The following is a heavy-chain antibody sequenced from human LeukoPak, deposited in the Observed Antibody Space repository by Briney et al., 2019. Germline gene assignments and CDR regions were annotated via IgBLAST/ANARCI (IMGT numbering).Heavy chain of an antibody. CDR3: ARRQPLRYLDF. CDR1: GYTFTGYY. D-gene: IGHD3-9*01. Sequence: ASVKVSCKASGYTFTGYYMHWVRQAPGQGLEWMGWINPNSGGTNYAQKFQGRVTMTRDTSISTAYMELNSLTADDTAVYYCARRQPLRYLDFWGQGTLVTVSS. CDR2: INPNSGGT. V-gene: IGHV1-2*02. J-gene: IGHJ4*02.